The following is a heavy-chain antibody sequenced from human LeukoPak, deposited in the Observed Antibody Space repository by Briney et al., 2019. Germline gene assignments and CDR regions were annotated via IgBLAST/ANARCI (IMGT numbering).Heavy chain of an antibody. V-gene: IGHV1-69*05. CDR2: IIPIFGTA. Sequence: GSSVKVSCKASGGTFSSYAISWVRQAPGQGLEWMGGIIPIFGTANYAQKFQGRVTITTDESTSTAYMQLSSLRSEDTAVYYCARGGVYSDSEDFYYYLDVWGKGTTVTVSS. D-gene: IGHD4-11*01. CDR3: ARGGVYSDSEDFYYYLDV. CDR1: GGTFSSYA. J-gene: IGHJ6*03.